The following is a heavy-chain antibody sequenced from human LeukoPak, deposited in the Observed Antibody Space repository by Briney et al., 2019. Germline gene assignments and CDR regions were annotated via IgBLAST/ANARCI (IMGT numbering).Heavy chain of an antibody. J-gene: IGHJ4*02. Sequence: ASVKVSCKASGYTLTGYYIHWVRQAPGQGLEWMGWINPNRGGTNYAQKFQGRVTMTRDTSISTAYMELSRLRSDDTAVYYCARERALTGTPLGSFDYWGQGTLVTVSS. V-gene: IGHV1-2*02. CDR2: INPNRGGT. CDR1: GYTLTGYY. D-gene: IGHD1-7*01. CDR3: ARERALTGTPLGSFDY.